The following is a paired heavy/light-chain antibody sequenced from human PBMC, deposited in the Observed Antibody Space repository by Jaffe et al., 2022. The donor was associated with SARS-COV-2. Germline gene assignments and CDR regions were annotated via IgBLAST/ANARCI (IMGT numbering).Heavy chain of an antibody. Sequence: QVQLQESGPGLVKPSETLSLTCTVSGASVSSGSYYWNWIRQPPGRGLEWIGYTQYSGTTNYNPSLKSRVTISPDTAKNQFSLKLTSVTAADTAVYYCARADTSGSYRNWFDPWGQGTLVSVSS. J-gene: IGHJ5*02. CDR1: GASVSSGSYY. V-gene: IGHV4-61*01. CDR2: TQYSGTT. D-gene: IGHD3-22*01. CDR3: ARADTSGSYRNWFDP.
Light chain of an antibody. CDR3: QQRYLWPLT. Sequence: EIVLTQSPATLSLSPGEGATLSCRASQSVSRYLGWYQQKPGQAPRLLIYDASNRATGIPARFSGSGSGTDFTLTISSLEPEDFAVYFCQQRYLWPLTFGGGTKVEI. V-gene: IGKV3-11*01. CDR1: QSVSRY. CDR2: DAS. J-gene: IGKJ4*01.